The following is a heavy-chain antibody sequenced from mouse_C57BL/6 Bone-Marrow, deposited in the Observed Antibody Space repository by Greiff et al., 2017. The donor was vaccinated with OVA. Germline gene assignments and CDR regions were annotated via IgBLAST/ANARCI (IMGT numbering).Heavy chain of an antibody. CDR3: AREGNYDGDFDY. Sequence: QVQLQQPGAELVKPGASVKMSCKASGYTFTSYWITWVKQRPGQGLEWIGDIYPGSGSTNYNEKFKSKATLTVDTSSSTAYMQLSSLTSEDSAVYYCAREGNYDGDFDYWGQGTTLTVSS. CDR2: IYPGSGST. V-gene: IGHV1-55*01. D-gene: IGHD2-4*01. J-gene: IGHJ2*01. CDR1: GYTFTSYW.